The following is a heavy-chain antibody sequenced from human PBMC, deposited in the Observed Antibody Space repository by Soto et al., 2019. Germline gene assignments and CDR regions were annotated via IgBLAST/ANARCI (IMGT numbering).Heavy chain of an antibody. J-gene: IGHJ4*02. CDR3: ARFTWGYQLRLRVFDY. D-gene: IGHD2-2*01. Sequence: EVQLVESRGGLVQPGGSLRLSCAASGFTFSSYWMSWVRQAPGKGLEWVANITQDGSEKYYVDSVKGRFTISRDNAKNSLYLQMNSLSAEDTAVYYCARFTWGYQLRLRVFDYWGQGTLVTVSS. V-gene: IGHV3-7*01. CDR2: ITQDGSEK. CDR1: GFTFSSYW.